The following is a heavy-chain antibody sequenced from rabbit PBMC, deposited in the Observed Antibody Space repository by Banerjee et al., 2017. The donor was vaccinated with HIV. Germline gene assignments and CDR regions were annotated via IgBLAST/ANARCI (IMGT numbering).Heavy chain of an antibody. CDR3: ARDASRSGSSYYFNL. CDR2: IYTGSGRT. V-gene: IGHV1S40*01. CDR1: GIDFSSYYY. Sequence: QSLEESGGDLVKPEGSLTLTCKASGIDFSSYYYICWVRQAPGKGLEWIGCIYTGSGRTYYAIWAKGRFTISKTSSTTVTLQMTSLTAADTATYFCARDASRSGSSYYFNLWGPGTLVTVS. J-gene: IGHJ4*01. D-gene: IGHD1-1*01.